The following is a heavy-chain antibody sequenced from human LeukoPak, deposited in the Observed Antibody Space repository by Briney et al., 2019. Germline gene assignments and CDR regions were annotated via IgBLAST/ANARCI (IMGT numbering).Heavy chain of an antibody. CDR1: GFAVSSNY. Sequence: PGGSLRLSCAAPGFAVSSNYMSRVRQPPGKGLEWVSLIDSSGNTFYADSVKGRFTISRDYLKNSLYLQMNSLRAEDTALYYCARDPVVASPGPFYYHYMDVWGKGTTVTVSS. J-gene: IGHJ6*03. V-gene: IGHV3-53*01. D-gene: IGHD6-13*01. CDR2: IDSSGNT. CDR3: ARDPVVASPGPFYYHYMDV.